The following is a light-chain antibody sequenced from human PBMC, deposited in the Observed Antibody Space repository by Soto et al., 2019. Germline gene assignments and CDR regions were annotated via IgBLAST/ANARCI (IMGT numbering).Light chain of an antibody. Sequence: EIALTQSPGTLSLSPGERATLSCRASQSVSSSHLAWYQQKPGQAPRLLTYDASSRATGIPDRFSGSGSGTDFTLTISRLEPEDFAVYYCQQYGSSPYTFGQGSKLEIK. CDR3: QQYGSSPYT. J-gene: IGKJ2*01. V-gene: IGKV3-20*01. CDR1: QSVSSSH. CDR2: DAS.